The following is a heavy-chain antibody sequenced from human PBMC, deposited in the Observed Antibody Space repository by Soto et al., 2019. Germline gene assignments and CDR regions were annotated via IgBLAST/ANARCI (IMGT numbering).Heavy chain of an antibody. CDR3: ARGRDYYGSGSYRNYYYMDV. CDR1: GGSFSGYY. J-gene: IGHJ6*03. Sequence: ETLSLTCAVYGGSFSGYYWSWIRQPPGKGLEWIGEINHSGSTNYNPSLKSRVTISVDTSKNQFSLKLSSVTAADTAVYYCARGRDYYGSGSYRNYYYMDVWGKGTTVTVSS. D-gene: IGHD3-10*01. V-gene: IGHV4-34*01. CDR2: INHSGST.